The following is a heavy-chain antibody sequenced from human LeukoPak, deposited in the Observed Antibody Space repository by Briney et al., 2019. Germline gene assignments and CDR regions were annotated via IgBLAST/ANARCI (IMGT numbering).Heavy chain of an antibody. CDR1: GGSISSYY. J-gene: IGHJ4*02. CDR2: IYYSGST. D-gene: IGHD5-24*01. V-gene: IGHV4-59*08. Sequence: KASETLSLTCTVSGGSISSYYWSWIRQPPGKGLEWIGYIYYSGSTNYNPSLKSRVTISVDTSKNQFSLKLSSVTAADTAVYYCARVRDGYNGDYYFDYWGQGTLVTVYS. CDR3: ARVRDGYNGDYYFDY.